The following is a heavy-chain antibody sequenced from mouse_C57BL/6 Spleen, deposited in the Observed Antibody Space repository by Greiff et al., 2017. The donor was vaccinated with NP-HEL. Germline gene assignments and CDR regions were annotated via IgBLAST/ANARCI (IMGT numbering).Heavy chain of an antibody. CDR3: SRRTDTTGVDYFDV. D-gene: IGHD1-1*01. V-gene: IGHV8-12*01. J-gene: IGHJ1*03. CDR1: GFSLSTSGMG. CDR2: IYWDDAK. Sequence: QVTLKVSGPGILQSSTTLSLTCSFSGFSLSTSGMGVGWIRQPSGKGLEWLAHIYWDDAKRYNPSLKSRPTISKDTSRNQVFLKITTVDTADTATYCCSRRTDTTGVDYFDVWGTGTTVTVSS.